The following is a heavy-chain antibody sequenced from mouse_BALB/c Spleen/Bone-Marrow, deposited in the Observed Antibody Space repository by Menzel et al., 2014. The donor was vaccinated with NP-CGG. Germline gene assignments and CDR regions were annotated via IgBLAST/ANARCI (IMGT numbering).Heavy chain of an antibody. Sequence: EVQVVESGGGLVKPGGSLKLSCAASGFTFSDYYMYWVRQTPEKRLEWVAIISDGGSYTFYPDSVKGRFTISRDNAKNSLYLQMSSLKSEDTAMYYCARDGDYSYAWFAYWGQGTLVTVSA. CDR1: GFTFSDYY. V-gene: IGHV5-4*02. CDR2: ISDGGSYT. J-gene: IGHJ3*01. D-gene: IGHD2-12*01. CDR3: ARDGDYSYAWFAY.